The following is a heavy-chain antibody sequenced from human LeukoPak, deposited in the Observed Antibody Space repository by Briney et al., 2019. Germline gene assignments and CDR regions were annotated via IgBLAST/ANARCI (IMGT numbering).Heavy chain of an antibody. J-gene: IGHJ3*02. CDR3: ARDPRNYYGSGSYSGAFDI. CDR2: INAGNGNT. Sequence: ASVKVSCKASGYTFTSHAMHWVRQAPGQRLEWMGWINAGNGNTKYSQKFQGRVTITRDTSASTAYMELSSLRSEDTAVYYCARDPRNYYGSGSYSGAFDIWGQGTMVTVSS. V-gene: IGHV1-3*01. CDR1: GYTFTSHA. D-gene: IGHD3-10*01.